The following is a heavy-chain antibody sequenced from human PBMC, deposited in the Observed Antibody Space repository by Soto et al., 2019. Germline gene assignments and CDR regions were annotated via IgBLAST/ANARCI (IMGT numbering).Heavy chain of an antibody. CDR3: ARDRLEEFYYYGMDV. CDR2: IYYSGST. D-gene: IGHD1-1*01. Sequence: SETLSLTCTVSGGSISSYYWSWIRQPPGKGLEWIGYIYYSGSTNYNPSLKSRVTISVDTSKNQFSLKLSSVTAADTAVYSCARDRLEEFYYYGMDVWGQGTTVT. J-gene: IGHJ6*02. V-gene: IGHV4-59*01. CDR1: GGSISSYY.